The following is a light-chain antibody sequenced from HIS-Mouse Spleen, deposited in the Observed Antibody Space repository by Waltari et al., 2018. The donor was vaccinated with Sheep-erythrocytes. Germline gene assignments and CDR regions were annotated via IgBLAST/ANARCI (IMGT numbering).Light chain of an antibody. CDR3: CSYAGSYTWV. Sequence: QSALTQPRSVSGSPGQSVTISCTGTSSDVGGYNYVSWYQQHPGKAPKPMIYDVSKRPSGVPDPFSCSKSGNTASLTISGLQAEDEADYYCCSYAGSYTWVFGGGTKLTVL. CDR1: SSDVGGYNY. V-gene: IGLV2-11*01. J-gene: IGLJ3*02. CDR2: DVS.